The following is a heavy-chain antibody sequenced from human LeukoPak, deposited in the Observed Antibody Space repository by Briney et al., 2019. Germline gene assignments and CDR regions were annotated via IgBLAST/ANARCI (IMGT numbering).Heavy chain of an antibody. V-gene: IGHV4-59*08. D-gene: IGHD6-19*01. CDR1: GGSISSYY. CDR3: ATGYSSGYQFDY. CDR2: IYYSGST. Sequence: SETLSLACTVSGGSISSYYWSWIRQPPGKGLEWIGYIYYSGSTNYNPSLKSRVTTSEDTSKNQFSLKLSSVTAADTAVYYCATGYSSGYQFDYWGQGTLVTVSS. J-gene: IGHJ4*02.